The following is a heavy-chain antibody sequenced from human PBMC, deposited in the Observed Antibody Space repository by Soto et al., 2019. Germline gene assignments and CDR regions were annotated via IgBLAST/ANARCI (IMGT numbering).Heavy chain of an antibody. CDR3: ARGGSYTSGRSYNWLDP. Sequence: GGSLRLSCEASEFTFSNYGMHWVRQAPGKGLEWVALVWFDGSNQYYADSVKGRFIISRDNSQNTLYLRMSSLRVEDTGVYYCARGGSYTSGRSYNWLDPWGQGTLVTVSS. J-gene: IGHJ5*02. V-gene: IGHV3-33*01. D-gene: IGHD6-19*01. CDR2: VWFDGSNQ. CDR1: EFTFSNYG.